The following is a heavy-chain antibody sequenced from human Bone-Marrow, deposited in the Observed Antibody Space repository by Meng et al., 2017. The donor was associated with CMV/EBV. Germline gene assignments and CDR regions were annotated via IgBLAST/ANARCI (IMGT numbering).Heavy chain of an antibody. CDR3: ATTYYYDSSGYYESLLFDY. CDR1: FPCYR. J-gene: IGHJ4*02. CDR2: IYPGDSDT. D-gene: IGHD3-22*01. Sequence: FPCYRLRWVRQMPGPGLEWMGIIYPGDSDTRYSPSFQGQVTISADNSISTAYLQWSSLKASDTAMYYCATTYYYDSSGYYESLLFDYWGQGTLVTVSS. V-gene: IGHV5-51*01.